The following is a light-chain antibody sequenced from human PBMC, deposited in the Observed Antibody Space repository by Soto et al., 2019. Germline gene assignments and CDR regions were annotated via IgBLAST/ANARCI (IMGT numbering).Light chain of an antibody. CDR2: KAS. Sequence: DIQMTQSASTLSGSVGDRVTITCRASQTISSWLAWYQQKPGKAPKLLIYKASTLKSGVPSRFSGSGSGTDFTLTISGLQPDDFATYYCQQYNPYSPWTFGQGTKVDIK. CDR3: QQYNPYSPWT. V-gene: IGKV1-5*03. CDR1: QTISSW. J-gene: IGKJ1*01.